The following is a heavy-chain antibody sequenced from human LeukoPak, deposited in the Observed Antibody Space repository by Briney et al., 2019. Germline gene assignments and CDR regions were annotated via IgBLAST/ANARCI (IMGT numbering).Heavy chain of an antibody. Sequence: SETLSLTCTVSGGSISSGGYYWSWIRQPPGKGLEWIGEINHSGSTNYNPSLKSRVTISVDTSKNQFSLKLSSVTAADTAVYYCARGLVNRGGADYWGQGTLVTVSS. J-gene: IGHJ4*02. CDR2: INHSGST. CDR1: GGSISSGGYY. V-gene: IGHV4-39*07. CDR3: ARGLVNRGGADY. D-gene: IGHD3-10*01.